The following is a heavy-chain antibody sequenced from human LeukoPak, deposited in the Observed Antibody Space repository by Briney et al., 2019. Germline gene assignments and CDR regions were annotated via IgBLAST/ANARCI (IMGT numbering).Heavy chain of an antibody. V-gene: IGHV3-7*01. Sequence: GGSLRLSCAASGFPFTSHWLSWFRQSPGRGLEWVAHINSDGSEKNYVDSVKGRFTISRDNARNSQFLQMNSLRAEDTAVYYCASSWGSAIDFWGQGTLATVSS. CDR3: ASSWGSAIDF. CDR2: INSDGSEK. D-gene: IGHD3-16*01. J-gene: IGHJ4*02. CDR1: GFPFTSHW.